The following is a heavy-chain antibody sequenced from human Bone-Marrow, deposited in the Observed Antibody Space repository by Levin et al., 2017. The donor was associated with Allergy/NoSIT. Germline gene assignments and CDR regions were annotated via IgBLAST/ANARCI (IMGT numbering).Heavy chain of an antibody. CDR2: IIPIFGTA. D-gene: IGHD3-3*01. V-gene: IGHV1-69*13. CDR3: VSAFWSGYDYYYYGMDV. CDR1: GGTFSSYA. J-gene: IGHJ6*02. Sequence: ASVKVSCKASGGTFSSYAISWVRQAPGQGLEWMGGIIPIFGTANYAQKFQGRVTITADESTSTAYMELSSLRSEDTAVYYCVSAFWSGYDYYYYGMDVWGQGTTVTVSS.